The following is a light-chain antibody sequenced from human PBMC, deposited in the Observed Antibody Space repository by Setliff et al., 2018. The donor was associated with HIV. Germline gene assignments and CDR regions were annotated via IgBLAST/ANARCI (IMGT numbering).Light chain of an antibody. Sequence: SYELTQPPSVSVSPGQTARITCSGDALPKQYAYWYQQKPGQAPVLVIYKDSERPSGIPERFSGSSSGITVTLTISGVQAEDEADYYCQSADSIGILYVFGTGTKVTVL. J-gene: IGLJ1*01. CDR2: KDS. V-gene: IGLV3-25*03. CDR3: QSADSIGILYV. CDR1: ALPKQY.